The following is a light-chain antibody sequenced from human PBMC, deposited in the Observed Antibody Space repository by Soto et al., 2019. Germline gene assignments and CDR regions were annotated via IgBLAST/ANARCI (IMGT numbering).Light chain of an antibody. V-gene: IGLV3-1*01. CDR3: QAWDSSTVV. J-gene: IGLJ2*01. CDR2: XXX. CDR1: KLGDKY. Sequence: SYELTQPPSVSVSPGQTASITCSGDKLGDKYACWYQQKPGQXPXXXIXXXXXXXXXXXXRXXXXXXXXXXXXXISXXQAMDEADYYCQAWDSSTVVFGGGTKLTVL.